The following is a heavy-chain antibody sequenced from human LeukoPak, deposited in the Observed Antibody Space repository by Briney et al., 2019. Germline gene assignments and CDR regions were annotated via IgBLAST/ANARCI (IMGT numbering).Heavy chain of an antibody. V-gene: IGHV1-18*01. CDR1: GYTFTSYG. CDR3: AREYCSSTSCYLWFDP. D-gene: IGHD2-2*01. CDR2: ISAYNGNT. J-gene: IGHJ5*02. Sequence: ASVKVSCKASGYTFTSYGISWVRQAPGQGLEGMGWISAYNGNTNYAQKLQGRVTMTTDTSTSTAYMELRSLRPDDTAVYYCAREYCSSTSCYLWFDPWGQGTLVTVSS.